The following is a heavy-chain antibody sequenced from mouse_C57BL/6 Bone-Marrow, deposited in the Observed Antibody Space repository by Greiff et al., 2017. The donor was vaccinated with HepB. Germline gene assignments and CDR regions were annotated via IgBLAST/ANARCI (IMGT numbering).Heavy chain of an antibody. Sequence: EVMLVESGGDLVKPGGSLKLSCAASGFTFSSYGMSWVRQTPDKRLEWVATISSGGSYTYYPDSVKGRFTISRDNAKNTLYLQMSSLKSEDTAMYYCARRITTPFDYWGQGTTLTVSS. CDR3: ARRITTPFDY. V-gene: IGHV5-6*02. CDR1: GFTFSSYG. CDR2: ISSGGSYT. J-gene: IGHJ2*01. D-gene: IGHD1-1*01.